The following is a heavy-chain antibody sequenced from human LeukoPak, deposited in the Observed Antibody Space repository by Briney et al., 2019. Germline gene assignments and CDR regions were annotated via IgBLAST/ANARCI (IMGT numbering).Heavy chain of an antibody. CDR1: GYAFTSYG. D-gene: IGHD2-21*01. Sequence: GASVKVSCKASGYAFTSYGISWVRQAPGQGLEWMGWISAYNGNTNYAQKLRGRVTMTTDTSTSTAYMELRSLRSDDTAVYYCARGPFSTWLWYFDFWGQGTLVSVSS. CDR2: ISAYNGNT. CDR3: ARGPFSTWLWYFDF. V-gene: IGHV1-18*01. J-gene: IGHJ4*02.